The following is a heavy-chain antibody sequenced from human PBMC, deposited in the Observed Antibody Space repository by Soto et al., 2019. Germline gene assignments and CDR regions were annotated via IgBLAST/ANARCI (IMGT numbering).Heavy chain of an antibody. CDR1: VFTFSSYA. J-gene: IGHJ6*02. Sequence: WWSLRLSCSASVFTFSSYAMHWFRQAPGKGLEWVAVISYDGSNKYYADSVKGRFTISRDNSKNTLYLQMNSLRAEDTAVYYCARAFDYYDSSGYCDGMDVWGQGTTVTVSS. V-gene: IGHV3-30-3*01. D-gene: IGHD3-22*01. CDR3: ARAFDYYDSSGYCDGMDV. CDR2: ISYDGSNK.